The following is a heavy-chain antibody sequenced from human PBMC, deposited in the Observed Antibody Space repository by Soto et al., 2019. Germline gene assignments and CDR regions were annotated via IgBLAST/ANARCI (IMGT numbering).Heavy chain of an antibody. CDR2: IKQDGSEK. D-gene: IGHD4-17*01. V-gene: IGHV3-7*03. CDR1: GFTFSSYW. J-gene: IGHJ6*02. CDR3: ASASGEGYYYYGMDV. Sequence: GGSLRLSCAASGFTFSSYWMSWVRQAPGKGLEWVANIKQDGSEKYYVDSVKGRFTISRDNAKNSLYLQMNSLRAKDTAVYYCASASGEGYYYYGMDVWGQGTTVTVSS.